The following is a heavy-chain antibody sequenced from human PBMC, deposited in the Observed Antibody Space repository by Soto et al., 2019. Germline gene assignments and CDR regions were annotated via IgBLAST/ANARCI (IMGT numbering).Heavy chain of an antibody. D-gene: IGHD4-17*01. CDR3: VKRRPPYGGNSFFFEY. Sequence: EEHLLESGGGLVQPGGSLRLSCAVSGFMFSTFAMSWVRQAPGKGLEWVATISGSGGSAHYADSVKGRFTISSDSSKNTLFLQMNSLRAEDTAVYYCVKRRPPYGGNSFFFEYWGQGTLVTVSS. J-gene: IGHJ4*02. CDR1: GFMFSTFA. CDR2: ISGSGGSA. V-gene: IGHV3-23*01.